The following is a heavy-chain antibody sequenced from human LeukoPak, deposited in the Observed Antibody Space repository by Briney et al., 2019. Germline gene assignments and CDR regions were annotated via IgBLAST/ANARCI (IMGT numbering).Heavy chain of an antibody. Sequence: GESLRLSCVASGFTFSNYAMSWVRQAPGKGLEWVSGISDSGSTYYADSVKGRFTISRDNSKNTLYLQMNSLRAEDTAVYYCAEVSLGDLSPFDYWGQGTLVTVSS. CDR1: GFTFSNYA. CDR2: ISDSGST. J-gene: IGHJ4*02. CDR3: AEVSLGDLSPFDY. D-gene: IGHD3-16*02. V-gene: IGHV3-23*01.